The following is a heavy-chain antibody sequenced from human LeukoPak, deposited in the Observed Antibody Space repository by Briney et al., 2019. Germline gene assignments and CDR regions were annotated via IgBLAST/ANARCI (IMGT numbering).Heavy chain of an antibody. Sequence: PSETLSLTCTVSGGSISSYYWSWIRQPPGKGLEWIGYIYTSGSTNYNPSLKSRVTISVDTSKNQFSLKLSSVTAADTAVYYCARQTYYGSGSMGIFDYWGQGTLVTVSS. CDR3: ARQTYYGSGSMGIFDY. D-gene: IGHD3-10*01. V-gene: IGHV4-4*09. CDR2: IYTSGST. CDR1: GGSISSYY. J-gene: IGHJ4*02.